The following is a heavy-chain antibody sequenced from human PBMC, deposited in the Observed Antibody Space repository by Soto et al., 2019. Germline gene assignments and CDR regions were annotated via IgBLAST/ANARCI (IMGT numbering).Heavy chain of an antibody. CDR2: IWYDGSEK. D-gene: IGHD3-22*01. CDR1: GFSFRKHA. J-gene: IGHJ4*02. Sequence: GGSLRLSCEASGFSFRKHAMNWVRQAPGKGLEWVAVIWYDGSEKYYADSAKGRFTISRDNSKNTLDLHMNSLRDEDTAVYYCTRGVYDTSGNYWGVSEYWGKGTLVTVSS. CDR3: TRGVYDTSGNYWGVSEY. V-gene: IGHV3-33*07.